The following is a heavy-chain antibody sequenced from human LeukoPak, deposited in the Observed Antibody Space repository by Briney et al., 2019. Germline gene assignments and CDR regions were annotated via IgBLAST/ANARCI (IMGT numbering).Heavy chain of an antibody. Sequence: SETLSLTCTVSGGSISSYYWSWIRQPPGKGLEWIGYIYYSGSTNYNPSLKSRVTISVDTSKNQFSLKLSSVTAADTAVYYCASIRAYDSDAFDIWGQGTMVTVSS. V-gene: IGHV4-59*01. CDR2: IYYSGST. CDR3: ASIRAYDSDAFDI. J-gene: IGHJ3*02. D-gene: IGHD3-22*01. CDR1: GGSISSYY.